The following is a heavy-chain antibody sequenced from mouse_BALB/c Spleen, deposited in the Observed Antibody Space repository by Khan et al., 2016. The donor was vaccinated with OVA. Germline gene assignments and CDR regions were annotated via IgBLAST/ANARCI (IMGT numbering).Heavy chain of an antibody. CDR3: ARNRDVGAYWYFDV. V-gene: IGHV2-6-4*01. CDR2: IWIGGSA. Sequence: QVQLKESGPGLVAPSQSLSITCTVSGFSLSRYSVHWVRQPPGKGLEWLGIIWIGGSADYNSPIKSRLSISKDNSKSQVFLKMNSLQTDDTAMYYCARNRDVGAYWYFDVWGAGTTVTVSS. J-gene: IGHJ1*01. D-gene: IGHD3-3*01. CDR1: GFSLSRYS.